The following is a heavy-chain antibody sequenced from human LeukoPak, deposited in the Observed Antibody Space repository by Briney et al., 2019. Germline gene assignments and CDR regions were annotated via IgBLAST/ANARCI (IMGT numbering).Heavy chain of an antibody. CDR3: ARDMPFGVY. V-gene: IGHV3-7*03. CDR2: IKQDGSEK. CDR1: GFTFNDCW. J-gene: IGHJ4*02. Sequence: PGGSLRLSCAASGFTFNDCWLTWVRQAPGKGLEWVANIKQDGSEKNYVDSVKGRFTISRDNAKNSLYLQMNSLRAEDTAVYYCARDMPFGVYWGQGTLVTVSS. D-gene: IGHD3-16*01.